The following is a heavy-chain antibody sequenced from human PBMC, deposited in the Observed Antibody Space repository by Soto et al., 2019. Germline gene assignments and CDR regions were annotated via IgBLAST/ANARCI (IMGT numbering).Heavy chain of an antibody. CDR3: GRGRSGQLVVFY. CDR2: IGPASGDT. CDR1: GYTFAGHY. D-gene: IGHD3-10*01. V-gene: IGHV1-2*02. J-gene: IGHJ4*02. Sequence: ASVKVSCKASGYTFAGHYIHWVRQAPGQGPEWMGEIGPASGDTRYAQKFQGRVTMTRDTSITTVYMELNNLSPDDTAVYYCGRGRSGQLVVFYWGQGTPVTVSS.